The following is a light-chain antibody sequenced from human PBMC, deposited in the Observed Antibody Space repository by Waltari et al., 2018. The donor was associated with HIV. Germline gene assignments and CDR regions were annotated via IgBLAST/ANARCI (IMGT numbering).Light chain of an antibody. CDR2: GTS. CDR1: RGVPNNY. J-gene: IGKJ5*01. V-gene: IGKV3-20*01. CDR3: QQYGRSPIT. Sequence: ENVLTQSPGTLSLSPGERATLSCRASRGVPNNYVAWYQQSPGQAPRLIVYGTSIRHTGIPDRFSGSGSGTDFTLAISRLEPEDFAVYYCQQYGRSPITFGQGARLEIK.